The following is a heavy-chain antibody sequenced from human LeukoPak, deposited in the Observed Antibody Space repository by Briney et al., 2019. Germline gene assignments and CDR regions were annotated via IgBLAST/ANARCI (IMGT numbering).Heavy chain of an antibody. D-gene: IGHD3-3*01. CDR1: GYTFTGYY. V-gene: IGHV1-2*02. CDR2: INPNSGGT. CDR3: ARDLEWLYPGGAFDI. Sequence: ASVKVSCKASGYTFTGYYMHWVRQAPGQGLEWMGWINPNSGGTNYAQKFQGRVTMTRDTSISTAYMELSRLRSDDTAVYYCARDLEWLYPGGAFDIWGQGTMVAVSS. J-gene: IGHJ3*02.